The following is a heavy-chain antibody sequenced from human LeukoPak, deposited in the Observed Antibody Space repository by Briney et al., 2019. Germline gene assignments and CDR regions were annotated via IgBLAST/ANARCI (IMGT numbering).Heavy chain of an antibody. CDR3: TRDPPSSGWSFDY. Sequence: PGGSLRLSCEGSGFIFSNYAMNWVRQAPAKGLEWVAMIWFDGKNTHYVDSVKGRFTISRDNSKNTVDLRMNSLRAEDTAVYYCTRDPPSSGWSFDYWGQGTLVTVSS. CDR2: IWFDGKNT. J-gene: IGHJ4*02. V-gene: IGHV3-33*08. CDR1: GFIFSNYA. D-gene: IGHD6-19*01.